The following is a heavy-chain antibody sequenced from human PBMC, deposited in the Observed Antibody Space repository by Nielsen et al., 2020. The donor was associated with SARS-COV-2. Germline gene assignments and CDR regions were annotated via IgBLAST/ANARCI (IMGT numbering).Heavy chain of an antibody. CDR3: ARARGIWFGEY. V-gene: IGHV3-21*01. CDR2: ISSSSSYI. Sequence: GALKISCAASGFTFSSYSMNWVRQAPGKGLEWVSSISSSSSYIYYADSVKGRFTISRDNAKNSLYLQMNSLRAEDTAVYYCARARGIWFGEYWGQGTLVTVSS. J-gene: IGHJ4*02. CDR1: GFTFSSYS. D-gene: IGHD3-10*01.